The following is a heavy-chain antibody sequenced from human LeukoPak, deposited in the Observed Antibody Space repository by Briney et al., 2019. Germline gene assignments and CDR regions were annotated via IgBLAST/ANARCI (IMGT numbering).Heavy chain of an antibody. CDR3: ARLVNRAFDP. D-gene: IGHD1-14*01. CDR2: ISSSSSYI. Sequence: PGGSLRLSCAASGFTFSSYSMNWVRQAPGKGLEWVSSISSSSSYIYYADSVKGRFTISKDNAKNSLYLQMNSLRAEDTAVYYCARLVNRAFDPWGQGTLVTVSS. V-gene: IGHV3-21*01. CDR1: GFTFSSYS. J-gene: IGHJ5*02.